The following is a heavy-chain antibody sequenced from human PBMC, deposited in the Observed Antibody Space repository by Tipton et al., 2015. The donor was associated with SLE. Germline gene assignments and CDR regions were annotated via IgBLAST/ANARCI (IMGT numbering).Heavy chain of an antibody. Sequence: SLRLSCAASGFTFSDYYMSWIRQAPGKGLEWVSYISSSGSTIYYADSVKGRFTISRDNAKNSLYLQMNSLRAEDTAVYYCARVVGEQQLLPSFVDYWGQGTLFSVSP. CDR3: ARVVGEQQLLPSFVDY. V-gene: IGHV3-11*01. CDR2: ISSSGSTI. CDR1: GFTFSDYY. J-gene: IGHJ4*02. D-gene: IGHD6-13*01.